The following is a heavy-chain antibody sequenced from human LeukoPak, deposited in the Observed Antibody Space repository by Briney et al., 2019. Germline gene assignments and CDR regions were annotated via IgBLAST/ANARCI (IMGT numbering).Heavy chain of an antibody. J-gene: IGHJ6*03. D-gene: IGHD6-13*01. CDR3: ARGSGSSSWYNLLYYYMDV. CDR1: GYTFTSYD. Sequence: GASVKVSCKASGYTFTSYDINWVRQATGQGLEWMGWMNPNSGNTGYAQKFQGRVTMTRNTSISTAYMELSSPRSEDTAVYYCARGSGSSSWYNLLYYYMDVWGKGTTVTVSS. CDR2: MNPNSGNT. V-gene: IGHV1-8*01.